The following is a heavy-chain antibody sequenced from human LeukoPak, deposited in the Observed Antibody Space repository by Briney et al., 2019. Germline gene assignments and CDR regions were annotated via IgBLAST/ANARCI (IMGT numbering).Heavy chain of an antibody. V-gene: IGHV4-59*01. CDR1: GGSISGYY. CDR3: ARARYTFDY. Sequence: SETLSLTCTVSGGSISGYYWTWIRQPPGKGLEYIGYIYYSGSTNHNPSLKSRVTISVDTSKNQFSLKLSSVTAADTAVYYCARARYTFDYWGQGTLVTVSS. J-gene: IGHJ4*02. D-gene: IGHD1-1*01. CDR2: IYYSGST.